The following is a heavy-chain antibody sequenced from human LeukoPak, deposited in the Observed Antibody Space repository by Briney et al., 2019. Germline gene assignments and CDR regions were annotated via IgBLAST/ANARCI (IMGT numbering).Heavy chain of an antibody. Sequence: GGSLRLSCAASGFTFISYSMNWVRQAPGEGLEWVSSISSSSSYIYYADSVKGRFTISRDNAKNSLYLQMNSLRAEDTAVYYCARVHTSSYAADLWGQGTLVTVSS. J-gene: IGHJ5*02. CDR2: ISSSSSYI. CDR3: ARVHTSSYAADL. V-gene: IGHV3-21*01. CDR1: GFTFISYS. D-gene: IGHD3-22*01.